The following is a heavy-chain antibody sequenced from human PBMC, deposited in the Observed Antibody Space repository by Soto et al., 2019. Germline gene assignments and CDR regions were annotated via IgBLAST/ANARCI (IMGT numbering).Heavy chain of an antibody. V-gene: IGHV3-11*01. CDR1: GFTVNDYC. D-gene: IGHD6-19*01. J-gene: IGHJ4*02. CDR2: INTLSTAI. CDR3: ARRLQWQLRPLDS. Sequence: AGGALRLLCEGSGFTVNDYCMTWIRQAPEKGLEWVAYINTLSTAIYYADSVKGRFTISRDNAKNSLYLQMNGLRAEDTATYYCARRLQWQLRPLDSWGRGTLVTVSS.